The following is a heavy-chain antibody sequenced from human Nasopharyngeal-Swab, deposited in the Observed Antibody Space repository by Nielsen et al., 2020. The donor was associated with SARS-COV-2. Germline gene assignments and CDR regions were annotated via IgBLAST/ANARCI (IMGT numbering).Heavy chain of an antibody. V-gene: IGHV3-23*01. CDR2: ISGSGDTT. J-gene: IGHJ4*02. CDR3: TTDYYFDY. CDR1: GFTFSSYA. D-gene: IGHD4/OR15-4a*01. Sequence: GESLKISCAASGFTFSSYAMSWVRQAPGKGLEWVSIISGSGDTTYYADSVNDRFTISRDDSKNTAFLQMDSLNTEDTALYYCTTDYYFDYWGQGTLVTVSS.